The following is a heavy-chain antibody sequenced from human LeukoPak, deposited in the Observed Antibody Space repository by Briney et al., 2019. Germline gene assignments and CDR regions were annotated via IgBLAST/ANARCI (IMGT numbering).Heavy chain of an antibody. CDR3: ARRIRGAPTDY. CDR1: GYTFTTYD. J-gene: IGHJ4*02. Sequence: GASVKVSCKASGYTFTTYDLNWVRLATGQGLEWMGWMNPNSGNTGYAQKFQGRVTMTRNISITTAYMELSNLTSEDTAVYYCARRIRGAPTDYWGQGTLVTVSS. D-gene: IGHD3-10*01. CDR2: MNPNSGNT. V-gene: IGHV1-8*01.